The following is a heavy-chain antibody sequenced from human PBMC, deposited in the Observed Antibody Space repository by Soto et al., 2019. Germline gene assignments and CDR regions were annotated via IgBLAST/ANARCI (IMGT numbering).Heavy chain of an antibody. V-gene: IGHV3-23*01. D-gene: IGHD6-6*01. Sequence: GGSLRLSCAASGFTFISYAISWVRLAPGKGLEWVSTITGTGSGYNTFYTDSVKGRFSISRDNSENTVYLQMNSLRAEDTAVYFCAKAEYSSRYYYGMDVWGHGTAVTVSS. J-gene: IGHJ6*02. CDR1: GFTFISYA. CDR2: ITGTGSGYNT. CDR3: AKAEYSSRYYYGMDV.